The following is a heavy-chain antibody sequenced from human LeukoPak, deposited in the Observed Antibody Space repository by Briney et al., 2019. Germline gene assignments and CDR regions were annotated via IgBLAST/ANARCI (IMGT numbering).Heavy chain of an antibody. Sequence: GGSLRLSCAASGFTFISYAMSWVRQAPGKGLKWVSAISGSGGSTYYADSVKGRFTISRDNSKHTLYLQMNSLRAEDTAVYYCAKATDYSNYYYYYYMDVWGKGTTVTVSS. CDR1: GFTFISYA. D-gene: IGHD4-11*01. V-gene: IGHV3-23*01. J-gene: IGHJ6*03. CDR2: ISGSGGST. CDR3: AKATDYSNYYYYYYMDV.